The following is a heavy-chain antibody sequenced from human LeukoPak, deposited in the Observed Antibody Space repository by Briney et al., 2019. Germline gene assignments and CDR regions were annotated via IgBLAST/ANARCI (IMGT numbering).Heavy chain of an antibody. D-gene: IGHD2-8*01. V-gene: IGHV4-39*07. CDR3: ARGRTRGYCTNGVCYTHFDY. J-gene: IGHJ4*02. Sequence: SETLSLTCTVSGGSISSSSYYWGWIRQPPGKGLEWIGSIYYSGSTCYNPSLKSRVTISVDTSKNQFSLKLSSVTAADTAVYYCARGRTRGYCTNGVCYTHFDYWGQGTLVTVSS. CDR1: GGSISSSSYY. CDR2: IYYSGST.